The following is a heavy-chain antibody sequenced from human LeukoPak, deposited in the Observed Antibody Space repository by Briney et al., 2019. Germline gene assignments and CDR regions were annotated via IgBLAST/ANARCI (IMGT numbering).Heavy chain of an antibody. D-gene: IGHD2-2*01. J-gene: IGHJ5*02. Sequence: PGGSLSFSCTACGFTIGDYVMSWLRQARGKGLEGVGFIRSEAYACTTEYDASVKGRFTISRDASKSIAYLQMNSLKTEHTAVYYCTRDIVVVPAAPKSPVNWFDPWGQGALVTVSS. CDR3: TRDIVVVPAAPKSPVNWFDP. CDR2: IRSEAYACTT. V-gene: IGHV3-49*03. CDR1: GFTIGDYV.